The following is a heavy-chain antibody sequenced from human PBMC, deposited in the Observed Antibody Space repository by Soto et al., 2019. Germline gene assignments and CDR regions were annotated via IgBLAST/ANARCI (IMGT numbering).Heavy chain of an antibody. CDR3: GSLLGIQHTLRNAFDL. CDR2: IHFTGTT. V-gene: IGHV4-59*08. CDR1: GGSISNYF. Sequence: SETLSLTCTVSGGSISNYFWSWIRQPPGKGLEWIGYIHFTGTTNYNPSLKSRITISVDTSKNQFSLKLSSVTAADTTVYFCGSLLGIQHTLRNAFDLWGQGTMVTVSS. J-gene: IGHJ3*01. D-gene: IGHD3-16*01.